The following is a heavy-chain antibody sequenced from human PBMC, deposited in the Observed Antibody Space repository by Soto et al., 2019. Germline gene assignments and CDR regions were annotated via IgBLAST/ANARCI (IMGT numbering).Heavy chain of an antibody. D-gene: IGHD6-6*01. V-gene: IGHV1-2*04. Sequence: ASVKVSCKASGYTFTGYYMHWVRQAPGQGLEWMGWINPNSGSTNYAQKFQGWVTMTRDTSISTAYMELGRLRSDDTAVYYCARDLSSSSSVRYYFDYWGQGTLVTVSS. J-gene: IGHJ4*02. CDR3: ARDLSSSSSVRYYFDY. CDR1: GYTFTGYY. CDR2: INPNSGST.